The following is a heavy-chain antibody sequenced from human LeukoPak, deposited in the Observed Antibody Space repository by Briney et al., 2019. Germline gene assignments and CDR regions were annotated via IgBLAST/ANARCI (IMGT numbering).Heavy chain of an antibody. CDR3: ASQREYYYDSSGYN. V-gene: IGHV3-48*03. D-gene: IGHD3-22*01. Sequence: GGSLKLSCAASGFTFSSYEMNWVRQAPGKGREWVSYISSSGSTIYYADSVKGRFTTSRDNAKNSLYLQMNSPRAEDTAVYYCASQREYYYDSSGYNWGQGTLVTVSS. J-gene: IGHJ4*02. CDR1: GFTFSSYE. CDR2: ISSSGSTI.